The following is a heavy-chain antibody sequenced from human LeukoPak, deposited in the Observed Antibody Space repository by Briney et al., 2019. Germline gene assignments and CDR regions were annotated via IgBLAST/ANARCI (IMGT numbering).Heavy chain of an antibody. CDR3: ARGVLPAAELNWFDP. J-gene: IGHJ5*02. D-gene: IGHD2-2*01. CDR2: IIPIFFTS. V-gene: IGHV1-69*05. CDR1: GGTFSSYA. Sequence: SVKVSCKASGGTFSSYAISWVRQAPGQGLEWMGGIIPIFFTSNYAQKFQGRVTITTDESTSTAYMELSSLRSEDTAVYYCARGVLPAAELNWFDPWGQGTLVTVSS.